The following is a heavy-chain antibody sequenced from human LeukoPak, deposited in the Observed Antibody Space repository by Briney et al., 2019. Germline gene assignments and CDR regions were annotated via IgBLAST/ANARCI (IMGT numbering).Heavy chain of an antibody. CDR2: ISYDGSNK. J-gene: IGHJ4*02. CDR1: GFTFSSYA. CDR3: ASPPVYYDSSGYPYYFDY. Sequence: PGGSLRLSCAASGFTFSSYAMHWVRQAPGKGLEWVAVISYDGSNKYYADSVKGRFTISRDNSKNTLYLQMNSLRAEDAAVYYCASPPVYYDSSGYPYYFDYWGQGTLVTVSP. D-gene: IGHD3-22*01. V-gene: IGHV3-30-3*01.